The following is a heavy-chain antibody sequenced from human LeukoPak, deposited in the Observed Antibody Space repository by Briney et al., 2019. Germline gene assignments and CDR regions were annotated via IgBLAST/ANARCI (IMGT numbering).Heavy chain of an antibody. Sequence: SETLSLTCTVSGGSISSYYWSWIRQPPGKGLEWIGYIYYSGSTNYNPSLKSRVTISVDTSKNQFSLKLSSVTAADTAAYYCARDRAEVAGTAAYYFDYWGQGTLVTVSS. V-gene: IGHV4-59*01. CDR2: IYYSGST. CDR3: ARDRAEVAGTAAYYFDY. D-gene: IGHD6-19*01. CDR1: GGSISSYY. J-gene: IGHJ4*02.